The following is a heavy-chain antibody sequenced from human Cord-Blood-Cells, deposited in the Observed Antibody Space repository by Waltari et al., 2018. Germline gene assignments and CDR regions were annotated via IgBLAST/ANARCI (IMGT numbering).Heavy chain of an antibody. CDR2: ISSSGSTI. V-gene: IGHV3-48*03. CDR1: GFTFSSHE. CDR3: SGDYGRYYYGMDV. D-gene: IGHD4-17*01. J-gene: IGHJ6*02. Sequence: EVQLVESGGGLVQPGGALRLSCPPSGFTFSSHEMNWVRQAPGKGREWVSYISSSGSTIYYVDSVKGRFTISRDNGKNSLYLQMNSLRAEDTAVYYCSGDYGRYYYGMDVWGQGTTVTVSS.